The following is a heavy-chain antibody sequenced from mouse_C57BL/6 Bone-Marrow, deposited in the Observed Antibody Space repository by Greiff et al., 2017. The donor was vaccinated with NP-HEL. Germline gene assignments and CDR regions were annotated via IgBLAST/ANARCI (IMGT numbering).Heavy chain of an antibody. CDR1: GFTFSSYG. D-gene: IGHD1-1*01. V-gene: IGHV5-6*02. J-gene: IGHJ3*01. Sequence: EVNLVESGGDLVKPGGSLKLSCAASGFTFSSYGMSWVRQTPDKRLEWVATISSGGSYTYYPDSVKGRFTISRDNAKNTLYLQMSSLKSEDTAIYFCARRDGSSVFAYWGQGTLVTVSA. CDR3: ARRDGSSVFAY. CDR2: ISSGGSYT.